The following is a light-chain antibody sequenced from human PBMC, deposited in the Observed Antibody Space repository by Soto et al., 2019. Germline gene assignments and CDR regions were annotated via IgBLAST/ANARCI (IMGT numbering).Light chain of an antibody. V-gene: IGKV3-11*01. CDR2: GAS. Sequence: EIVLTQSPATLSLSPGERATLSCRASQRVSSHLAWYQQKPGQAPRRLIYGASNRATGIPARFSGSGYGKDFTLTSSSLEPEALAVYYCQQRTNWAYTFGQGTKLEIK. J-gene: IGKJ2*01. CDR1: QRVSSH. CDR3: QQRTNWAYT.